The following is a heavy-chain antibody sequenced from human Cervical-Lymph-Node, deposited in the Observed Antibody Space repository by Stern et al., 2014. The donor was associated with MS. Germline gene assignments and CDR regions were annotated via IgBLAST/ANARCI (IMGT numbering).Heavy chain of an antibody. J-gene: IGHJ4*02. CDR1: GFTFSSYG. CDR3: AKDPSPPYGDYGGFDY. V-gene: IGHV3-30*18. CDR2: ISYDGSNK. Sequence: QVQLGQSGGGVVQPGRSLRLSCAASGFTFSSYGMHWVRQAPGKGLEWVAVISYDGSNKYYADSVKGRFTISRDNSKNTLYLKMNSLRAEDTAVYYCAKDPSPPYGDYGGFDYWGQGTLVTVSS. D-gene: IGHD4-17*01.